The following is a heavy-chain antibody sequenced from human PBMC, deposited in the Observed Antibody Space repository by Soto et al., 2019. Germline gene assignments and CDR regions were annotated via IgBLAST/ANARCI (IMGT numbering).Heavy chain of an antibody. D-gene: IGHD2-21*02. J-gene: IGHJ5*02. CDR1: GGSISSGGYY. Sequence: SETLSLTCTVSGGSISSGGYYWSWIRQHPGKGLEWIGYIYYSGSTYYNPSLKSRVTISVDTSKNQFSLKLSSVTAADTAVYYCARVRRYCGGDCYSNWFDPWGQGTLVTVSS. V-gene: IGHV4-31*03. CDR2: IYYSGST. CDR3: ARVRRYCGGDCYSNWFDP.